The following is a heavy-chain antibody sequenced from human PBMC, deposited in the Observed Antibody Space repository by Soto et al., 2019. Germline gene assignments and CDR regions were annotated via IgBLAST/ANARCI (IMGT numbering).Heavy chain of an antibody. V-gene: IGHV1-69*04. Sequence: SVKVSCKASGGTFSSYTISWVRQAPGQGLEWMGRIIPILGIANYAQKFQGRVTITADKSTSTAYMELSSLRSEDTAVYYCARDLEASGYCSGGSRYPPLYNWFDPWGQGTLVTVSS. CDR3: ARDLEASGYCSGGSRYPPLYNWFDP. D-gene: IGHD2-15*01. J-gene: IGHJ5*02. CDR2: IIPILGIA. CDR1: GGTFSSYT.